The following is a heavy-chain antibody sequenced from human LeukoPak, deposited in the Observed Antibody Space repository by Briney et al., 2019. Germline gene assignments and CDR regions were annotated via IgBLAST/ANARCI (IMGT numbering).Heavy chain of an antibody. V-gene: IGHV5-51*01. CDR3: ARHATTVTTGYNYYMDV. CDR1: GYSFTNYW. D-gene: IGHD4-17*01. CDR2: IYPGDSDT. Sequence: GESLKISCKGSGYSFTNYWIGWVRQMPGKGLEWMGIIYPGDSDTRYSPSFQGQVTISADKSISTAYLQWSSLKASDTAMYYCARHATTVTTGYNYYMDVWGKGTTVTVSS. J-gene: IGHJ6*03.